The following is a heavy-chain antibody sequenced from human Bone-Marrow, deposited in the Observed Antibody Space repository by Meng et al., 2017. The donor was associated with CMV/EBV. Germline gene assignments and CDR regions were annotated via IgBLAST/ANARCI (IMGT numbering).Heavy chain of an antibody. V-gene: IGHV3-11*01. D-gene: IGHD4-17*01. J-gene: IGHJ5*02. CDR2: ISTSGNTI. CDR1: GLTFSEYY. CDR3: ARDSFGDYSMKS. Sequence: CAASGLTFSEYYMSWIRQAPGKGLEWVSYISTSGNTIYYADSVKGRFTVSRDNANNSVYLQMDSLRAEDTAVYYCARDSFGDYSMKSWGQGTLVTVSS.